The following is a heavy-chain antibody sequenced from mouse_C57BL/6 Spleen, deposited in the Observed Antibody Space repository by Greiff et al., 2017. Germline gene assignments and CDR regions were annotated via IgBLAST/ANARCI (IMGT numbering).Heavy chain of an antibody. CDR1: GYTFTDHT. V-gene: IGHV1-78*01. CDR3: ARRYYGSSYDDWYFDV. D-gene: IGHD1-1*01. J-gene: IGHJ1*03. CDR2: IYPRDGST. Sequence: VQLQQSDAELVKPGASVKISCKVSGYTFTDHTIHWMKQRPEQGLEWIGYIYPRDGSTKYNEKFKGKATLTADKSSSTAYMQLNSLTSEDSAVDVWARRYYGSSYDDWYFDVWGTGTTVTVAS.